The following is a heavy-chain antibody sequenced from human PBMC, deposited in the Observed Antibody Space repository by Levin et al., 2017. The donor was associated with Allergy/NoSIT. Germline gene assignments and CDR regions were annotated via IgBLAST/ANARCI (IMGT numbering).Heavy chain of an antibody. Sequence: GESLKISCKASGYTFTGYNMHWVRQAPGQGLEWMGRINPINGDTKYAQQFQGRVTMTRDMSINTAYLDLNGLTSDDTAVYFFARDMVETYCSDGTCHSEAHWFDPWGQGTLVIVSS. CDR2: INPINGDT. CDR3: ARDMVETYCSDGTCHSEAHWFDP. D-gene: IGHD2-15*01. CDR1: GYTFTGYN. V-gene: IGHV1-2*06. J-gene: IGHJ5*02.